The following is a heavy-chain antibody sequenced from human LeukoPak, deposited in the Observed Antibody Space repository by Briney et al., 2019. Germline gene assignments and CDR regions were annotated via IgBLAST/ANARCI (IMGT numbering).Heavy chain of an antibody. Sequence: GGSLRLSCAASGFTFSGVYMSWIRQAPGKGLEWVSCIGTSGTYTNYADSVKGRFTISRDNAKNSLYLQMNSLRAEDTAVYYCARDGEEYYYDSSGYYVDAFDIWGQGTMVTVSS. CDR3: ARDGEEYYYDSSGYYVDAFDI. CDR1: GFTFSGVY. V-gene: IGHV3-11*06. J-gene: IGHJ3*02. D-gene: IGHD3-22*01. CDR2: IGTSGTYT.